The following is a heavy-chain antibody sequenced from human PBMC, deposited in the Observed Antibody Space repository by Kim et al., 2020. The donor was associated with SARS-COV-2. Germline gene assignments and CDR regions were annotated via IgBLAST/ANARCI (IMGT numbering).Heavy chain of an antibody. D-gene: IGHD3-10*01. CDR1: GFTFSSYG. Sequence: GGSLRLSCAASGFTFSSYGMHWVRQAPGKGLEWVAVISYDGSNKYYADSVKGRFTISRDNSKNTLYLQMNSLRAEDTAVYYCAKNWVHGSGSYGMDVWGQGTTVTVSS. CDR3: AKNWVHGSGSYGMDV. CDR2: ISYDGSNK. J-gene: IGHJ6*02. V-gene: IGHV3-30*18.